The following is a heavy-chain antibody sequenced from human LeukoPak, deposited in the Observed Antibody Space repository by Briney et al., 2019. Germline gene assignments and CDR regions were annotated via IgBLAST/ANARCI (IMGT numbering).Heavy chain of an antibody. CDR2: ISSSSSYI. CDR3: AKDRYYDSSGYSPG. Sequence: GGSLRLSCAASGFIVSNNYMSWVRQAPGKGLEWVSSISSSSSYIYYADSVKGRFTISRDNAKNSLYLQMNSLRAEDTAVYYCAKDRYYDSSGYSPGWGQGTLVTVSS. V-gene: IGHV3-21*04. CDR1: GFIVSNNY. D-gene: IGHD3-22*01. J-gene: IGHJ4*02.